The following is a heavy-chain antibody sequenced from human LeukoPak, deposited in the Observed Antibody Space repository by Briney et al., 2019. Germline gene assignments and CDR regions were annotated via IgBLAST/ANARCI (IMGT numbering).Heavy chain of an antibody. V-gene: IGHV1-2*02. D-gene: IGHD3-22*01. CDR3: ARVDDRGHYYDSSGPRKLFDY. Sequence: VKVSCKASGYTFTGYYMHWVRQAPGQGLEWMGWINPNSGGTNYAQKFQGRVTMTRDTSISTAYMELSRLRSDDTAVYYCARVDDRGHYYDSSGPRKLFDYWGQGTLVTVSS. CDR1: GYTFTGYY. J-gene: IGHJ4*02. CDR2: INPNSGGT.